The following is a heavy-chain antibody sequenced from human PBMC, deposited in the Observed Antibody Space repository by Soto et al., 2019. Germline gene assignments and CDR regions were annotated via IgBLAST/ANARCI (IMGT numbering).Heavy chain of an antibody. V-gene: IGHV1-18*04. CDR3: ARDEPVVPAATHSNYNGMDV. D-gene: IGHD2-2*01. Sequence: ASVKVSCKASGYTFTSYGISWVRQAPGQGLQWMAWISAYNGNTNYAQKLQGRVTMNTDTSTSTAYMELRSLRADDPAVYCCARDEPVVPAATHSNYNGMDVWRQGTTVTAAS. CDR2: ISAYNGNT. CDR1: GYTFTSYG. J-gene: IGHJ6*02.